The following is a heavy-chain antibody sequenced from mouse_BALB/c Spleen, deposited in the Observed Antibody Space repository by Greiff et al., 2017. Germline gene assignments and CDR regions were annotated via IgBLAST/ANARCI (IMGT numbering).Heavy chain of an antibody. D-gene: IGHD2-1*01. CDR1: GFTFSDYY. V-gene: IGHV5-4*02. J-gene: IGHJ4*01. Sequence: EVQGVESGGGLVKPGGSLKLSCAASGFTFSDYYMYWVRQTPEKRLEWVATISDGGSYTYYPDSVKGRFTISRDNAKNNLYLQMSSLKSEDTAMYYCAREGGNHAMDYWGQGTSVTVSS. CDR3: AREGGNHAMDY. CDR2: ISDGGSYT.